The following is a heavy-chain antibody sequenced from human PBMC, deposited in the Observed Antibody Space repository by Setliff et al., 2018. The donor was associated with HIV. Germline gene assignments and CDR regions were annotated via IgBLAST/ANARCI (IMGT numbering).Heavy chain of an antibody. CDR3: ARATTGYSSSWYDY. Sequence: PSETLSLTCTVSGGSISSSDYYWSWIRQPPGKGLEWLGEIHSSGNTNYSPSLKSRVTISVDTSKNQFSLKLSSVTAADTAVYYCARATTGYSSSWYDYWGQGTLVTVSS. CDR2: IHSSGNT. J-gene: IGHJ4*02. D-gene: IGHD6-13*01. CDR1: GGSISSSDYY. V-gene: IGHV4-39*07.